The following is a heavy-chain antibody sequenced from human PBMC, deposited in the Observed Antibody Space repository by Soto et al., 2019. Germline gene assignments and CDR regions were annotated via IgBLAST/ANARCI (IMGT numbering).Heavy chain of an antibody. D-gene: IGHD5-12*01. V-gene: IGHV4-30-4*01. CDR1: GGSISSSDYY. CDR2: IYYSGDT. J-gene: IGHJ4*02. CDR3: ARAYVDIVATIQEVVIDD. Sequence: SETLSLTCTVSGGSISSSDYYWTWIRQPPGKGLEWIGYIYYSGDTYYNPSLKSRGTISVDTAQNQFSLRLSSVTAADTAVYYCARAYVDIVATIQEVVIDDWGQGTLVTVSS.